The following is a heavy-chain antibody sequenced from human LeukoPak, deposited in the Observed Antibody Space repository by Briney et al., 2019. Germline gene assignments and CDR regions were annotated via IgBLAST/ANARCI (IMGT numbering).Heavy chain of an antibody. CDR2: IYSGGST. CDR3: ARDNRDDILTGPDYYYYYGMDV. J-gene: IGHJ6*02. V-gene: IGHV3-53*01. Sequence: GGSLRLSCAASGFTVSSNYMSWVRQAPGKGLEWVSVIYSGGSTYYADSVKGRFTISRDNSKNTLYLQMNSLRAEDTAVYYCARDNRDDILTGPDYYYYYGMDVWGQGTTVTVSS. CDR1: GFTVSSNY. D-gene: IGHD3-9*01.